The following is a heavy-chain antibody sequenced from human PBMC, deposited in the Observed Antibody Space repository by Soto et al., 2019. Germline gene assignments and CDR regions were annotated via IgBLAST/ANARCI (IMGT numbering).Heavy chain of an antibody. CDR1: GYTFTSYG. J-gene: IGHJ6*02. D-gene: IGHD6-13*01. CDR2: MNVGSGNT. CDR3: ARDRSSSNYYYSYGMDV. Sequence: ASVKVSCKASGYTFTSYGISWVRQAPGQRLEWMGWMNVGSGNTKYSRNFQGRVTITRDTSASTAYMELSSLRSEDTAVYYCARDRSSSNYYYSYGMDVWGQGTPVTVSS. V-gene: IGHV1-3*01.